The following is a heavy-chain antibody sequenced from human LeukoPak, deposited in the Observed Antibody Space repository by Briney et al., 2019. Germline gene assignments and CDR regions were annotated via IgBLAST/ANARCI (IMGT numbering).Heavy chain of an antibody. Sequence: SETLSLTCTVSGGSISSYYWSWIRQPPGKGLEWIGYIYYSGSTNYNPSLKSRVTISVDTSKNQFSLKLSSVTAADTAVYYCARVRGAYYYGSGSPRQYWFDPWGQGTLVTVSS. J-gene: IGHJ5*02. CDR1: GGSISSYY. D-gene: IGHD3-10*01. CDR3: ARVRGAYYYGSGSPRQYWFDP. CDR2: IYYSGST. V-gene: IGHV4-59*01.